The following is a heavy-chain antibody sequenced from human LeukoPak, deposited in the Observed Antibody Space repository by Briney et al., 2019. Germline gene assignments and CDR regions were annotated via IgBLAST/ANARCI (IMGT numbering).Heavy chain of an antibody. CDR2: IYPGDSAT. V-gene: IGHV5-51*01. CDR1: GYSISSYW. J-gene: IGHJ5*02. Sequence: GESLKISCRGSGYSISSYWIGWVRHMPGKRLEWVGIIYPGDSATRYSPSIQGQVTISADKSISTADLQWSSLKASDTAMYYCARHTRVHYYGSGSPENNWFDPWGQGTLVTVSS. D-gene: IGHD3-10*01. CDR3: ARHTRVHYYGSGSPENNWFDP.